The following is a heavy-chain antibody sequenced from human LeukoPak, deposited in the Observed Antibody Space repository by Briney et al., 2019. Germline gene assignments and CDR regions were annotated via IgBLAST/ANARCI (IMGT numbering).Heavy chain of an antibody. CDR1: GFTFSNWW. CDR3: ARGGWLDD. CDR2: IKDDGSEK. D-gene: IGHD2-15*01. J-gene: IGHJ4*02. Sequence: GGSLRLSCVVSGFTFSNWWMSWVRQAPGKGLEYVANIKDDGSEKNYVDSVKGRFTISRDNAKNSLYLQMNSLRAEDTGIFYCARGGWLDDWGQGTLVTVSS. V-gene: IGHV3-7*01.